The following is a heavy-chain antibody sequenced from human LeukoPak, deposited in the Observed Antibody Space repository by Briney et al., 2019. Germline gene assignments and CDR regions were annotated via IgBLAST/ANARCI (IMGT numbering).Heavy chain of an antibody. V-gene: IGHV3-66*01. CDR3: ARGFCSVTTWGYFDY. J-gene: IGHJ4*02. D-gene: IGHD4-17*01. CDR1: GFTVSTNY. Sequence: GGSLRLSCAASGFTVSTNYMSWVRQAPGKGLEWVSPIYSGGGTYYADSVKGRFTISRDNSRNTLSLQMNSLRVDDTAVYYCARGFCSVTTWGYFDYWGQGALVTVSS. CDR2: IYSGGGT.